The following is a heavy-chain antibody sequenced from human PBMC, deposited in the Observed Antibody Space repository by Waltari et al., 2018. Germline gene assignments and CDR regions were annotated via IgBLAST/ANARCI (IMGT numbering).Heavy chain of an antibody. CDR3: ARDRYSSGWYDY. Sequence: VQLVQSGAEVKKPGSSVKVSCKASGGTFSSYAISWVRQAPGKGLEWVSSISSSSSYIYYADSVKGRFTISRDNAKNSLYLQMNSLRAEDTAVYYCARDRYSSGWYDYWGQGTLVTVSS. CDR1: GGTFSSYA. D-gene: IGHD6-19*01. J-gene: IGHJ4*02. V-gene: IGHV3-21*01. CDR2: ISSSSSYI.